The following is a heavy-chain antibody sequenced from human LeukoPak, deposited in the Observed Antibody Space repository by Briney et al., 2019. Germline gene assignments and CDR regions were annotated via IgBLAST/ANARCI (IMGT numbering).Heavy chain of an antibody. V-gene: IGHV5-51*01. J-gene: IGHJ4*02. Sequence: SGESLKISCKGSGYSFTSYWIGWVRQMPGKGLEWMGIIYPGDSDTRYSPSFQGQVTISADKSISTAYLQWSSLKASDTAMYYCAKREPGDYGSYYFDYWGQGTLVTVSS. D-gene: IGHD4-17*01. CDR1: GYSFTSYW. CDR3: AKREPGDYGSYYFDY. CDR2: IYPGDSDT.